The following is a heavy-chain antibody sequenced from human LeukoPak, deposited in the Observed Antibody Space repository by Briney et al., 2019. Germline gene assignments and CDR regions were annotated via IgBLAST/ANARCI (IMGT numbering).Heavy chain of an antibody. CDR2: INHSGST. CDR1: GGSFSGYY. Sequence: SETLSLTCAVYGGSFSGYYWSWIREPPGRGLEWIGEINHSGSTNYNPSLKSRVTISVDTSKNQFSLKLSSVTAADTAVYYCARRRSYYGSGSYGNWFDPWGQGTLVTVSS. J-gene: IGHJ5*02. V-gene: IGHV4-34*01. D-gene: IGHD3-10*01. CDR3: ARRRSYYGSGSYGNWFDP.